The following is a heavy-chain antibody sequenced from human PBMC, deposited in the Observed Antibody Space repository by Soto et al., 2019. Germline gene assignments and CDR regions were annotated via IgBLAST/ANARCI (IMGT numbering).Heavy chain of an antibody. V-gene: IGHV3-23*01. CDR1: GFTLTRSA. J-gene: IGHJ4*01. Sequence: PGGSMRLSCAGSGFTLTRSAVRWVRQAPGKGLEWVSGIRAGGGGTYYADSVRGRFTISRDVAKNTVYLQMNGLRVEDTAVYYSAKDVGQLVETFDYWGHGTLVTVSS. CDR3: AKDVGQLVETFDY. D-gene: IGHD2-21*02. CDR2: IRAGGGGT.